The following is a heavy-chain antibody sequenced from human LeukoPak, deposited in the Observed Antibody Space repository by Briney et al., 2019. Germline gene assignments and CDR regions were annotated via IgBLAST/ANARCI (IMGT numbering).Heavy chain of an antibody. CDR3: AKDTDIVVVVALGY. CDR2: ISGSGGST. D-gene: IGHD2-15*01. V-gene: IGHV3-23*01. J-gene: IGHJ4*02. Sequence: PGGSLRLSCAASGFTFSSYAMSWVREAPGKGLEWVSAISGSGGSTYYADSVKGRFTISRDNSKNTLYLQMNSLRAEDTAVYYCAKDTDIVVVVALGYWGQGTLVTVSS. CDR1: GFTFSSYA.